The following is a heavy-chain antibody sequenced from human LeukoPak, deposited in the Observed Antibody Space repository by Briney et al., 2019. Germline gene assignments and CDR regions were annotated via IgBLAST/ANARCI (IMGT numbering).Heavy chain of an antibody. V-gene: IGHV3-30-3*01. J-gene: IGHJ6*02. Sequence: QPGGSLRLSCAASGFTFSSYAMHWVRQAPGKGLEWVAVISYDGSNKYYADSVKGRFTISRDNSKNTLYLQVNSLRAEDTAVYYCARDYYYDSSGYPVTAPYYYYGTDVWGQGTTVTVSS. CDR1: GFTFSSYA. D-gene: IGHD3-22*01. CDR2: ISYDGSNK. CDR3: ARDYYYDSSGYPVTAPYYYYGTDV.